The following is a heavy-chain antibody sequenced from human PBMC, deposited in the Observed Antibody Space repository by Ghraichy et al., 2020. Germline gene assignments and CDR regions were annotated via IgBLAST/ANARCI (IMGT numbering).Heavy chain of an antibody. CDR2: INHSGRT. CDR3: ARAPIRDGMDV. V-gene: IGHV4-34*01. CDR1: GGSFSGYY. Sequence: SETLSLTCAVYGGSFSGYYWTWIRQPPGKGLEWIGEINHSGRTNCNPSLKSRLTISGDTSKNQFSLKLSSVTAADTAVYYCARAPIRDGMDVWGQGTTVTVSS. D-gene: IGHD5-12*01. J-gene: IGHJ6*02.